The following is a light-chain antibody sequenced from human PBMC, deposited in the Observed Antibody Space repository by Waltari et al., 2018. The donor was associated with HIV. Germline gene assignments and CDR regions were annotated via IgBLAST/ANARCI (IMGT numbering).Light chain of an antibody. V-gene: IGLV2-14*01. CDR3: SSYTSTSIPV. J-gene: IGLJ2*01. Sequence: QSALTQPASVSGSPGQSITISCTGTNSDVGDYNYVSWYQQHPGKAPKLMIFEVSARPSRVSNRFSGSKSGNTASLTISGLQAEDEADYYCSSYTSTSIPVFGGGTKLTVL. CDR1: NSDVGDYNY. CDR2: EVS.